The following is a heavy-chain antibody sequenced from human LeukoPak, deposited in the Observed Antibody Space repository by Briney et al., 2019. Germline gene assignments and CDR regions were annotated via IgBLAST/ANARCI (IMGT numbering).Heavy chain of an antibody. Sequence: GGSLRLSCAASGFTFSSYSMNWVRQAPGKGLEWVSSISSSSSYIYYAESVKGRFTISRDNAKNSLYLQMNSLRAEDTAVYYRARDLTVNHYYGSGSYYMGDYWGQGTLVTVSS. CDR2: ISSSSSYI. CDR1: GFTFSSYS. D-gene: IGHD3-10*01. CDR3: ARDLTVNHYYGSGSYYMGDY. V-gene: IGHV3-21*04. J-gene: IGHJ4*02.